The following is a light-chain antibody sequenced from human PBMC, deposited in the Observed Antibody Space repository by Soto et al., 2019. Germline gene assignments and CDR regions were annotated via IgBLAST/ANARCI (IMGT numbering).Light chain of an antibody. Sequence: QSVLTQPASVSGSPGQAITISCTGTSSDVGGYTYVSWYQQHPGKAPKFIIYDVSNRPSGVSNRFSGSKSGNTASLTISGLQAEDEADYYCSSYTTSNTRQIAFGTGTKVTVL. CDR2: DVS. CDR3: SSYTTSNTRQIA. V-gene: IGLV2-14*01. J-gene: IGLJ1*01. CDR1: SSDVGGYTY.